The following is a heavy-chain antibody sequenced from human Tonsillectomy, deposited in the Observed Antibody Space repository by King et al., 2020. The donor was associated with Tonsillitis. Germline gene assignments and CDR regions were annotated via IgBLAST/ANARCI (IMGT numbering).Heavy chain of an antibody. Sequence: HVQLVESGGGVVQPGRSLRLSCAASGFTFSTYGMHWVRQAPGKGLEWVAVISYDGSNKYYADTVKGRFTISRDNSKNTQYLQMKSLRPDDTAVYYCAKERHYYYGMDVWGREPTVTVPS. CDR1: GFTFSTYG. V-gene: IGHV3-30*18. CDR3: AKERHYYYGMDV. CDR2: ISYDGSNK. J-gene: IGHJ6*02.